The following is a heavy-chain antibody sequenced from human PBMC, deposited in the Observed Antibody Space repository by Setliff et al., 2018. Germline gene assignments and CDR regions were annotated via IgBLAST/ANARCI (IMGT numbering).Heavy chain of an antibody. CDR3: AKVMKPLIRGSGFDY. CDR1: GFVFGTYG. Sequence: QTGGSLRLSCAASGFVFGTYGMHWVRQAPGKGLDWVASVRFDGSYKVYADSVKGRFTISRDNSENTLFLQMTSLRPEDTGIYYCAKVMKPLIRGSGFDYWGRGTLVTVSS. V-gene: IGHV3-30*02. D-gene: IGHD2-8*01. CDR2: VRFDGSYK. J-gene: IGHJ4*02.